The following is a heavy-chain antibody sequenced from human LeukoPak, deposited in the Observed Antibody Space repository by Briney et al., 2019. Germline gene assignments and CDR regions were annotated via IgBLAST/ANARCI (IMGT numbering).Heavy chain of an antibody. Sequence: TGGSLRLSCAASGFTSSSYWMHWVRQAPGKGLVWVSRINSDGSSTSYADSVKGRFTISRDNAKNTLYLQMNSLRAEDTAVYYCASRIAVAGTGRPNYWGQGTLVTVSS. CDR2: INSDGSST. D-gene: IGHD6-19*01. V-gene: IGHV3-74*01. J-gene: IGHJ4*02. CDR3: ASRIAVAGTGRPNY. CDR1: GFTSSSYW.